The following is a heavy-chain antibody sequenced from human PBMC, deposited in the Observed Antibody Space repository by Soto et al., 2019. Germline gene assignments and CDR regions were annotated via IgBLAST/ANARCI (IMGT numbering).Heavy chain of an antibody. CDR2: MYPNSGNT. J-gene: IGHJ4*02. CDR1: GYTFTSYD. D-gene: IGHD5-12*01. CDR3: ARGDIAAFDY. Sequence: QVQLVQSGAEVKKPGASVKVSCKASGYTFTSYDINWVRQATGQGLEWMGWMYPNSGNTGYAQEFQGRVTMTRTTCISTAYMGLSSMRTYDTAEYDCARGDIAAFDYWGQGTLVTVSS. V-gene: IGHV1-8*01.